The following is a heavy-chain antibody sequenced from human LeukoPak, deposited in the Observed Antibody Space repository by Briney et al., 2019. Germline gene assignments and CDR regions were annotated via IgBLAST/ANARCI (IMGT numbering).Heavy chain of an antibody. J-gene: IGHJ4*02. Sequence: GGSLRLSCAASGFTFSSYAMSWVRQAPGKRLEWVSAISGSGGSTYYADSVKGRFTISRDNSKNTLYLQMNSLRAEDTAVYYCAKEGTYSSGWYYFDYWGQGTLVTVSS. CDR2: ISGSGGST. D-gene: IGHD6-19*01. CDR1: GFTFSSYA. CDR3: AKEGTYSSGWYYFDY. V-gene: IGHV3-23*01.